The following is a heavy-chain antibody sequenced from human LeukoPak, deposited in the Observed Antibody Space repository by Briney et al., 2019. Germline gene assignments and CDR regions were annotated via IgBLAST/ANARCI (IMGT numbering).Heavy chain of an antibody. Sequence: PGGSLRLSCAASGFTFSGCAMHWVRQAPGKGLEWVAVMSYDGNNKYYADSVKGRFIISRDNSKNTLYLQMNSLRAEDTALYYCAKDGGDYPAGDFDLWGRGTLVTVSS. CDR2: MSYDGNNK. CDR3: AKDGGDYPAGDFDL. J-gene: IGHJ2*01. V-gene: IGHV3-30-3*01. CDR1: GFTFSGCA. D-gene: IGHD2-21*02.